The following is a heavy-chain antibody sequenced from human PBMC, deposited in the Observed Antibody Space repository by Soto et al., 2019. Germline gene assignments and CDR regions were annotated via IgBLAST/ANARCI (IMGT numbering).Heavy chain of an antibody. CDR2: ISGSGGST. J-gene: IGHJ6*03. CDR1: GFTFSSYA. CDR3: ASGLGYCSSTSCQIYYYYYMDV. D-gene: IGHD2-2*01. V-gene: IGHV3-23*01. Sequence: GGSLRLSCAASGFTFSSYAMSWVRQAPGKGLEWVSAISGSGGSTYYADSVKGRFTISRDNSKNTLYLQMNSLRAEDTAVYYCASGLGYCSSTSCQIYYYYYMDVWGKGTTVTVSS.